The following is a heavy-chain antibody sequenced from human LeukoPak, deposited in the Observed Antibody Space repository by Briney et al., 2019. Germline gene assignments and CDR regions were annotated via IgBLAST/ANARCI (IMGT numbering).Heavy chain of an antibody. CDR1: GGTFSSYA. Sequence: ASVKVSCKASGGTFSSYAISWVRQAPGQGLEWMGGIIPIFGTANYAQKFQGRVTMTRDTSTSTVYMELSSLRSEDTAVYYCARDGVDVEGGSLYYFDYWGQGTLVTVSS. CDR3: ARDGVDVEGGSLYYFDY. CDR2: IIPIFGTA. D-gene: IGHD3-3*01. V-gene: IGHV1-69*05. J-gene: IGHJ4*02.